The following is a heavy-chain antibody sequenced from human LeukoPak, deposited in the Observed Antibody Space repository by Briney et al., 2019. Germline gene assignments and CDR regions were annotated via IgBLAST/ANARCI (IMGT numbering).Heavy chain of an antibody. CDR1: GGSISSYY. J-gene: IGHJ3*02. Sequence: PSETLSLTCTVSGGSISSYYWSWIRQPPGKGLEWIGYIYYGGSTNYNPSLKSRVTISVDTSKNQFSLKLSSVTAADTAVYYCARDRSITIFGVVHDAFDIWGQGTMVTVSS. V-gene: IGHV4-59*01. D-gene: IGHD3-3*01. CDR3: ARDRSITIFGVVHDAFDI. CDR2: IYYGGST.